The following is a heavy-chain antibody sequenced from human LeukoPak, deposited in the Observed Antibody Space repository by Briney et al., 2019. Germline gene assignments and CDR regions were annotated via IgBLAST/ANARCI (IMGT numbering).Heavy chain of an antibody. V-gene: IGHV4-59*01. D-gene: IGHD1-26*01. CDR1: GGSISSYH. CDR3: ARDPLYRDMDV. CDR2: IYYSGIT. Sequence: SETLFLTCTVSGGSISSYHWSWIRQPPGKGLEWIGNIYYSGITNYNPSLKSRVTISLDTSKNQFSLKLSSVTAADTAVYFCARDPLYRDMDVWGQGTTVTVSS. J-gene: IGHJ6*02.